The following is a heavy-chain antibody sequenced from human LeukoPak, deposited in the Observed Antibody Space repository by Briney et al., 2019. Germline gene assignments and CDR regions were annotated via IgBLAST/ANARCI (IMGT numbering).Heavy chain of an antibody. J-gene: IGHJ5*01. CDR2: VSFDGTNN. CDR1: GFIFENFA. V-gene: IGHV3-30*04. CDR3: ARDRNVIGADFDS. D-gene: IGHD2/OR15-2a*01. Sequence: GGPLRLSCVASGFIFENFAIHWVRQAPGKGLEWVSIVSFDGTNNFYADSVSGRFTVSRDDSENTVYLHMNSLRPDDTAVYFCARDRNVIGADFDSWGQGTLVTVSS.